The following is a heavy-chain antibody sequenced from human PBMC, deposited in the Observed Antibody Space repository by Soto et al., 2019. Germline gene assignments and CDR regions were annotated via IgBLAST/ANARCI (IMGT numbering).Heavy chain of an antibody. CDR1: GYTFTSYY. V-gene: IGHV1-46*01. J-gene: IGHJ1*01. CDR3: ARTPGGVVTVAEYFQH. Sequence: QVQLVQSGAEVKKPGASVKVSCKASGYTFTSYYMHWVRQAPGQGLEWMGIINPSGGSTSYAQKFQGRVTMTRETSTSTVYMELSSLRSEDTAGYYCARTPGGVVTVAEYFQHWGQGTLVTVSS. D-gene: IGHD2-21*02. CDR2: INPSGGST.